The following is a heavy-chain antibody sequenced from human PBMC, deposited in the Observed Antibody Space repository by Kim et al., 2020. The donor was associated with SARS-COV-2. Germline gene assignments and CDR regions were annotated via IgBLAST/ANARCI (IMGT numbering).Heavy chain of an antibody. V-gene: IGHV3-21*01. D-gene: IGHD6-19*01. CDR3: ARTRDSGWSYFDY. Sequence: YAESVKGRFTISRDKAKNSMYLQMTSLRAEDTAVYYCARTRDSGWSYFDYWGQGTLVTVSS. J-gene: IGHJ4*02.